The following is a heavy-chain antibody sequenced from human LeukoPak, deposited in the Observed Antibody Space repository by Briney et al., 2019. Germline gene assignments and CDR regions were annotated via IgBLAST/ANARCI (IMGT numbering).Heavy chain of an antibody. Sequence: SETLSLTCAVSGGSISSENWWTWVRQPPGKGLEWIGEIYHRGGINYNPSLKSRVTISLDKSKNQFSLKLFSVTAADTAFYYCARERRRAVDSWGQGSLVTVSS. V-gene: IGHV4-4*02. CDR2: IYHRGGI. CDR3: ARERRRAVDS. CDR1: GGSISSENW. J-gene: IGHJ4*02.